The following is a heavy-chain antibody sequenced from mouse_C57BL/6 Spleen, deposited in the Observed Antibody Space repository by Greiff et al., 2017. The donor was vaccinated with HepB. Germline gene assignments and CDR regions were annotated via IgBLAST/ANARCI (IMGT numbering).Heavy chain of an antibody. CDR2: IYPRSGNT. CDR1: GYTFTSYG. Sequence: VQLQQSGAELARPGASVKLSCKASGYTFTSYGISWVKQRTGQGLEWIGEIYPRSGNTYYNEKFKGKATLTADKSSSTAYMELRSLTSEDSAVYFCARQLRGGAMDYWGQGTSVTVSS. V-gene: IGHV1-81*01. D-gene: IGHD2-4*01. J-gene: IGHJ4*01. CDR3: ARQLRGGAMDY.